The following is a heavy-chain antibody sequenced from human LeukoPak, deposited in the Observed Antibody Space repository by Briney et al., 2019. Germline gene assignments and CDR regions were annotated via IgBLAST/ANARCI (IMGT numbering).Heavy chain of an antibody. V-gene: IGHV3-23*01. CDR2: ISGSGGST. D-gene: IGHD4-17*01. J-gene: IGHJ4*02. Sequence: GGSLRLSCAASGFTFSSYAMSWVRQAAGRGLEWVSAISGSGGSTYYADSVKGRFTISRDNSKNTLYLQMNSLRAEDTAVYYCAKDYGDYVFYFDYWGQGTLVTVSS. CDR3: AKDYGDYVFYFDY. CDR1: GFTFSSYA.